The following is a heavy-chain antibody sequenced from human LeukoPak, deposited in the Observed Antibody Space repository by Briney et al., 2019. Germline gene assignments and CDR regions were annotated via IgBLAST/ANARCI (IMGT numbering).Heavy chain of an antibody. V-gene: IGHV4-59*01. J-gene: IGHJ6*02. Sequence: SETLSLTCTVSGGSISSYYWSWTRQPPGKGLEWIGYIYYSGSTNYNPSLKSRVTISVDTSKNQFSLKLSSVTAADTAVYYCARDRYYYGSGSYFSAKYYYYGMDVWGQGTTVTVSS. CDR3: ARDRYYYGSGSYFSAKYYYYGMDV. CDR1: GGSISSYY. CDR2: IYYSGST. D-gene: IGHD3-10*01.